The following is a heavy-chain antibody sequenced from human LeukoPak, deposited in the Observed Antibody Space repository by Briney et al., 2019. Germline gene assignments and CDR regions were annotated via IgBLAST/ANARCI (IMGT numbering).Heavy chain of an antibody. J-gene: IGHJ4*02. Sequence: GESLRPSSAASRFTFSSYVISWVRQAPEKMLEWDSAISSSGGSTYYAGSVKRRFTISRGHSKNTLYLKMNRLNADDTAVSYCAHRGYSGYDSHWGQGTLVTVSS. CDR1: RFTFSSYV. V-gene: IGHV3-23*01. CDR3: AHRGYSGYDSH. CDR2: ISSSGGST. D-gene: IGHD5-12*01.